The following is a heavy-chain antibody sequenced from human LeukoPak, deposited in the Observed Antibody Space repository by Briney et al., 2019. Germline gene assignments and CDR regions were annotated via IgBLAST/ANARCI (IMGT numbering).Heavy chain of an antibody. CDR1: GFTFSGSA. CDR3: ARGKQLWNFDS. V-gene: IGHV3-73*01. D-gene: IGHD5-18*01. Sequence: PGGSLRLSCAASGFTFSGSAMHWVRQASGKGLEWVGRIRSKANSYAIAYAASVKGRFTISRDDSKNTAYLQMNSLRTEDTAVYYCARGKQLWNFDSWGQGTLVTVSS. J-gene: IGHJ4*02. CDR2: IRSKANSYAI.